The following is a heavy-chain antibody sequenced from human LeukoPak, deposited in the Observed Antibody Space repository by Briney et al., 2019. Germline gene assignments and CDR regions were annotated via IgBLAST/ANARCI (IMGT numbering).Heavy chain of an antibody. J-gene: IGHJ4*02. CDR3: ARVDYGDFLLLDY. CDR1: GGSISTYY. D-gene: IGHD4-17*01. CDR2: IYYSGST. Sequence: SETLSLTCTVPGGSISTYYWTWIRQPPGKGLEWIGYIYYSGSTNYNPSLKSRVTISVDTSKNQFSLKLSSVTAADTAMYYCARVDYGDFLLLDYWGQGTLVIVSS. V-gene: IGHV4-59*01.